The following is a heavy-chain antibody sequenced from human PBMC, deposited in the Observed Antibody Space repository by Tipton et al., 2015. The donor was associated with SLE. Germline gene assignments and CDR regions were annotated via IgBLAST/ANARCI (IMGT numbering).Heavy chain of an antibody. J-gene: IGHJ6*03. D-gene: IGHD6-13*01. CDR2: IYYGGGT. V-gene: IGHV4-30-4*08. Sequence: TLSLTCTVSGDSISNGDDYWSWIRQPPGKGLEWIGNIYYGGGTYYNPSLKSRVTVSVDTSKNQFSLKLSSVTAADTAVYYCARVSGGIAYMDVWGKGTTVTFSS. CDR1: GDSISNGDDY. CDR3: ARVSGGIAYMDV.